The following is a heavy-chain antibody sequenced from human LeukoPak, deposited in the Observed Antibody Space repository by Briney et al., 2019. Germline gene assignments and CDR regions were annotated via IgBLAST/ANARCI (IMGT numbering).Heavy chain of an antibody. D-gene: IGHD3-22*01. J-gene: IGHJ5*02. CDR3: ARGRRGSYYDSTSRFDP. V-gene: IGHV4-34*01. Sequence: SETLSLTCAVYGGSFSGYYWSWIRQPPGKGLEWIGEINHSGSTNYNPSLKGRVTISVDTSKNQFSLKLSSVTAADTAVYYCARGRRGSYYDSTSRFDPWGQGTLVTVSS. CDR2: INHSGST. CDR1: GGSFSGYY.